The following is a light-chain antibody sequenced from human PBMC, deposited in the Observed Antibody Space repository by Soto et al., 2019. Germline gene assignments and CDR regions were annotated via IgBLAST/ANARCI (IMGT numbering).Light chain of an antibody. V-gene: IGKV3-20*01. CDR3: QQDGTSPLT. Sequence: ETVLTQSPGTLSLSPGERATLSCRASQSVNNDYLAWYQQRPGLAPRLLIFGASVRATGIPDRFSGSGSGTDLPLTISRLEPEDFASEYWQQDGTSPLTFGRGTKVEIK. CDR2: GAS. J-gene: IGKJ4*01. CDR1: QSVNNDY.